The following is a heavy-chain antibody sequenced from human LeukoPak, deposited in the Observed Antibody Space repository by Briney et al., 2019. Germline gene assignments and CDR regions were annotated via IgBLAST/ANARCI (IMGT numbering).Heavy chain of an antibody. J-gene: IGHJ6*02. CDR2: INHNGNVN. CDR1: GFSFNNAW. Sequence: GGSLRLSCAASGFSFNNAWMNWARQAPGKGLEWVASINHNGNVNYYVDSVKGRFTISRDNAKNSLYLQMSNLRAEDTAVYFCARGGGLDVWGQGATVTVSS. V-gene: IGHV3-7*03. CDR3: ARGGGLDV. D-gene: IGHD3-16*01.